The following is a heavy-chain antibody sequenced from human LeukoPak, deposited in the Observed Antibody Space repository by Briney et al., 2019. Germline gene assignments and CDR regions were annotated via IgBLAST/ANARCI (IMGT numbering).Heavy chain of an antibody. D-gene: IGHD3-3*01. CDR3: ARGLLRFLDEDWFDP. CDR1: GYTFTSYG. Sequence: ASVKVSCKASGYTFTSYGISWVRQAPGQGLEWMGWISAYNGNTNYAQKLQGRVTMTTDTSTSTAYMELRSLRSDDTAVYYCARGLLRFLDEDWFDPWGQGTLVTVSS. CDR2: ISAYNGNT. J-gene: IGHJ5*02. V-gene: IGHV1-18*01.